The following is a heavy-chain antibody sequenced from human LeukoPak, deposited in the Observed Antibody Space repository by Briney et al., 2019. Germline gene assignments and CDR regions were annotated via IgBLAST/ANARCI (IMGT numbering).Heavy chain of an antibody. CDR3: TTEDWNHRFDP. CDR2: IKSKTDGGTT. J-gene: IGHJ5*02. V-gene: IGHV3-15*01. CDR1: GFTFSNAW. D-gene: IGHD1-1*01. Sequence: GGSLRLSCAASGFTFSNAWMSWVRQAPGKGLEWVGRIKSKTDGGTTDYAAPVKGRFTISRDDSKNTLYLQMNSLKTEDTAVYYYTTEDWNHRFDPWGQGTLVTVSS.